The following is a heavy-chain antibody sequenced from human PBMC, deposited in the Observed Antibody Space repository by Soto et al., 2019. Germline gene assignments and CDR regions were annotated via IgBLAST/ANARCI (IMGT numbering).Heavy chain of an antibody. CDR3: ANSQVPPPGAFDI. J-gene: IGHJ3*02. Sequence: GGSLRLSCAASGFTFSSYAMSWVRQAPGKGLEWVSAISGSGGSTYYADSVKGRFTISRDNSKNTLYLQMNSLRAEDTAVYYCANSQVPPPGAFDIWGQGTMVTVSS. CDR1: GFTFSSYA. CDR2: ISGSGGST. V-gene: IGHV3-23*01.